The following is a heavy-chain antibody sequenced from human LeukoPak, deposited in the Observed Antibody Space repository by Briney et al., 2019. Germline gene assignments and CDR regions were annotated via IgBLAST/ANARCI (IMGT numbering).Heavy chain of an antibody. Sequence: GGSLRLSCAASGFTFTTYYMTWVRQAPGKGLEWVAHINEDGTEKYSLDSVKGRFTISRDNAKNSLYLQINNLRAEDTALYYCARFNWLRFDDWGQGTLVTVSS. CDR3: ARFNWLRFDD. J-gene: IGHJ4*02. D-gene: IGHD1-1*01. CDR1: GFTFTTYY. V-gene: IGHV3-7*03. CDR2: INEDGTEK.